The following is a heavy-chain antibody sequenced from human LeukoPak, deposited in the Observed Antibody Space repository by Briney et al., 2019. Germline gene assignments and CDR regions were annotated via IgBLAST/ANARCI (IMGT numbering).Heavy chain of an antibody. Sequence: ASVKVSCKASGYTFTGYYMHRVRQAPAQGLEWMGWINPNSGGTNYAQKFQGRVTMTRDTSISTAYMELSRLRSDDTAVYYCARDQALIVGEVAFDIWGPGTMVTVSS. J-gene: IGHJ3*02. D-gene: IGHD3-22*01. CDR3: ARDQALIVGEVAFDI. CDR1: GYTFTGYY. CDR2: INPNSGGT. V-gene: IGHV1-2*02.